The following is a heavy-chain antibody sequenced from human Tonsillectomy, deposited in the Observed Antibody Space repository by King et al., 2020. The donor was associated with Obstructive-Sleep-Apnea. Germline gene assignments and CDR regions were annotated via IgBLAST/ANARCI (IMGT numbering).Heavy chain of an antibody. CDR1: GVTASIYA. V-gene: IGHV3-23*04. D-gene: IGHD5-18*01. CDR3: AKDPDTAMVNGDY. CDR2: IIGSGCIT. J-gene: IGHJ4*02. Sequence: DVQLVESGGGVVQPGGSLRLSCAAAGVTASIYAMSWVCSAPRKGLEWGSAIIGSGCITYYAASVKGRFTISRDNSKNTLYLQMNSLRAEDTAVYYCAKDPDTAMVNGDYWGQGTLVTVSS.